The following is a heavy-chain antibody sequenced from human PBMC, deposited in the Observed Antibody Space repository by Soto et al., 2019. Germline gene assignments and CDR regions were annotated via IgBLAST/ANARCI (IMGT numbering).Heavy chain of an antibody. CDR3: ARDPGLTIFGVVMSPSVYYYGMDV. CDR2: IYYSGST. Sequence: LSLTCTVSGGSVSSGSYYWSWIRQPPWKGLEWIGYIYYSGSTNYNPSLKSRVTISVDTSKNQFSLNLSSVTAADTAVYYCARDPGLTIFGVVMSPSVYYYGMDVWGQGTTVTVAS. V-gene: IGHV4-61*01. CDR1: GGSVSSGSYY. J-gene: IGHJ6*02. D-gene: IGHD3-3*01.